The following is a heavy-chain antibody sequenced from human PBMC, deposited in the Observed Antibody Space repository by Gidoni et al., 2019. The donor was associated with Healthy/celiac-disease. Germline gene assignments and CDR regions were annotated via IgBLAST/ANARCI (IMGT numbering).Heavy chain of an antibody. Sequence: EVQLVESGGGLVQPGGSLSLSCATCGFTFSSYWMSWVRQAPGKGLEWVANIKKDGSEKYYVDSVKGRFTISRDNAKNSLYLQMNSLRAEDTAVYYCARQNTANDYWGQGTLVTVSS. D-gene: IGHD2-2*02. V-gene: IGHV3-7*01. CDR1: GFTFSSYW. J-gene: IGHJ4*02. CDR3: ARQNTANDY. CDR2: IKKDGSEK.